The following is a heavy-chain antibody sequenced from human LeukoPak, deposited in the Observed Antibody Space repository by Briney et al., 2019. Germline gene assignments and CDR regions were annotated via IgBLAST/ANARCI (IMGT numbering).Heavy chain of an antibody. CDR1: GFTVSSNY. Sequence: PGGSLRLSCAASGFTVSSNYMSWVRQAPGKGLEWVSVIYSGGSTYYADSVKGRFTISRDNSKNTLYLQMNSLRAEDTAVYYCASYYYESSGQYFDYWGQGTLVTVSS. CDR3: ASYYYESSGQYFDY. D-gene: IGHD3-22*01. CDR2: IYSGGST. V-gene: IGHV3-53*01. J-gene: IGHJ4*02.